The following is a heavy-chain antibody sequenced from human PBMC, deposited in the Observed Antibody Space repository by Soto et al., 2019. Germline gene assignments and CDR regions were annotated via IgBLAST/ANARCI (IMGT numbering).Heavy chain of an antibody. CDR2: ISAYNGNT. J-gene: IGHJ4*02. Sequence: EASVKVSCKASGYTFTSYGISWVRQAPGQGLEWMGWISAYNGNTNYAQKLQGRVTMTTDTSTSTAYMELRSLRSDDTAVYYCARNSQPMRPKYYFDYWGQGTLVTVSS. D-gene: IGHD3-22*01. CDR1: GYTFTSYG. CDR3: ARNSQPMRPKYYFDY. V-gene: IGHV1-18*01.